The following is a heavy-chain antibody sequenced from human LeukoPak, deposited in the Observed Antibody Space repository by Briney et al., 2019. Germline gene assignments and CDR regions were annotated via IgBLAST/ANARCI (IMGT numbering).Heavy chain of an antibody. CDR1: GFTFDDYA. V-gene: IGHV3-9*01. Sequence: GGSLRLSCAASGFTFDDYAMHWVRQAPGKGLEWVSGISWNSGSIGYADSVKGRFTISRGNAKNSLYLQMNSLRAEDTALYYCANAKYYDILTGYYSAFDYWGQGTLVTVSS. CDR3: ANAKYYDILTGYYSAFDY. CDR2: ISWNSGSI. J-gene: IGHJ4*02. D-gene: IGHD3-9*01.